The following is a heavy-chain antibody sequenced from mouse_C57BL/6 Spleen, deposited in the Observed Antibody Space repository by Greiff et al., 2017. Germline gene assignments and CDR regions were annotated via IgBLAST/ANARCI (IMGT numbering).Heavy chain of an antibody. CDR1: GFNINDDY. CDR2: IDPDNGDT. Sequence: VQLQQPGAELLRPGASVKLSCTASGFNINDDYMHWVKQRPEQGLEWIGRIDPDNGDTEYTAKFQGKATITADKSSITAYVQLSSLTSEDTAVYYCASGCQRQFAYWGQGTLLTVSA. CDR3: ASGCQRQFAY. D-gene: IGHD6-1*01. J-gene: IGHJ3*01. V-gene: IGHV14-4*01.